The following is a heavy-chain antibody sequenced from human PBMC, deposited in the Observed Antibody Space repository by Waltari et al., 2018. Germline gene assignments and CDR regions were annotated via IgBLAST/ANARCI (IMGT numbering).Heavy chain of an antibody. D-gene: IGHD3-22*01. CDR2: IYHSGST. J-gene: IGHJ3*02. CDR3: ARQGGTMIVTDAFDI. CDR1: GYSISSGYY. V-gene: IGHV4-38-2*01. Sequence: QVQLQESGPGLVKPSETLSLTCAVSGYSISSGYYWGWIRQPPGKGLEWIGSIYHSGSTYCNPALKSRVTISVDTSKNQFSLKLSSVTAADTAVYYCARQGGTMIVTDAFDIWGQGTMVTVSS.